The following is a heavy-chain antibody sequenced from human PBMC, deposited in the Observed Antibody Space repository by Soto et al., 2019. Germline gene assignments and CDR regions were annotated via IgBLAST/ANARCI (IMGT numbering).Heavy chain of an antibody. J-gene: IGHJ6*02. CDR2: ISYDGSNK. D-gene: IGHD6-13*01. CDR1: GFTFSTIA. Sequence: RLSCAASGFTFSTIALTWVRQAPGKGLEWVAVISYDGSNKYYADSVKGRFTISRDNSKNTLYLQMNSLRAEDTAVYYCAKEGAAAGYYYYGMDVWGQGTTVTVSS. CDR3: AKEGAAAGYYYYGMDV. V-gene: IGHV3-30*18.